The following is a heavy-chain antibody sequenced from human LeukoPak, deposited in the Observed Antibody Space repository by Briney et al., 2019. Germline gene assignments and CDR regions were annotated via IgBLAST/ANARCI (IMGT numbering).Heavy chain of an antibody. J-gene: IGHJ4*02. Sequence: GGSLRLSCAASGFTFSSYEMNWVRQAPGKGLEWVSYISSSGSSIYYADSVKGRFTISRDNAKNSLYLQMNSLRAEDTAVYYCARGQLVLFYWGQGALVTVSS. V-gene: IGHV3-48*03. CDR2: ISSSGSSI. CDR3: ARGQLVLFY. CDR1: GFTFSSYE. D-gene: IGHD6-6*01.